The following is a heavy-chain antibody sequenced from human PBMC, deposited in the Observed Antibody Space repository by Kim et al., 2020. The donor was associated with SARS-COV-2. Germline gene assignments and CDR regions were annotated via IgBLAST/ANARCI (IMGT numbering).Heavy chain of an antibody. CDR1: GFTFSSYA. Sequence: GGSLRLSCAASGFTFSSYAMSWVRQAPGKGLEWVSAISGSGGSTYYADSVKGRFTISRDNSKNTLYLQMNSLRAEDTAVYYCAKSPSNSSSWYFIVVSWFDPWGQGTLVTVSS. CDR3: AKSPSNSSSWYFIVVSWFDP. D-gene: IGHD6-13*01. V-gene: IGHV3-23*01. J-gene: IGHJ5*02. CDR2: ISGSGGST.